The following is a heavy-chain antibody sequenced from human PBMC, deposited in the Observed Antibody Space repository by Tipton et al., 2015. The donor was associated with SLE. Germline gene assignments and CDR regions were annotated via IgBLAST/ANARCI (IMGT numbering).Heavy chain of an antibody. CDR3: ARGGGSYYDY. V-gene: IGHV4-59*11. CDR2: IYSGGST. D-gene: IGHD1-26*01. Sequence: TLSLTCAVSGGSISSHYWSWIRQSPGTGLEWIWYIYSGGSTNYNPSLKSRVTISVDTSKNQFSLNLNSVTAADTAVYYCARGGGSYYDYWGQGTLVTVSS. CDR1: GGSISSHY. J-gene: IGHJ4*02.